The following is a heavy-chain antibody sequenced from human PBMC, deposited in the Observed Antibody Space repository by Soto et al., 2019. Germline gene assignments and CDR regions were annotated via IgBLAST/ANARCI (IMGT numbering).Heavy chain of an antibody. V-gene: IGHV1-3*05. Sequence: QVQLVQSGAEEKKPGASVKDSCKASGYTFTSYAMHWVRQAPGQRLEWMGWINAGNGNTKYSQKFQGRVTITSDTSASPAYMELSSLRSEGTAVYYCARAWVVVTAPDYWGQGTLVTVSS. CDR3: ARAWVVVTAPDY. CDR1: GYTFTSYA. D-gene: IGHD2-21*02. J-gene: IGHJ4*02. CDR2: INAGNGNT.